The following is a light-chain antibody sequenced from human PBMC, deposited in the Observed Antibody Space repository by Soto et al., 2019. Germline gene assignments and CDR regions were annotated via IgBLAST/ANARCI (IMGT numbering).Light chain of an antibody. CDR1: SSNIEINW. Sequence: QSVVTQAPSVSGTPGQRVTISCSGSSSNIEINWVYWYQQLPGTAPKLLIYNNNQRPSGVPDRFSGSKSGTSASLAITGLRSDDEADYYCATWDDDLYTPIIGGGTKLTVL. CDR2: NNN. CDR3: ATWDDDLYTPI. V-gene: IGLV1-47*02. J-gene: IGLJ2*01.